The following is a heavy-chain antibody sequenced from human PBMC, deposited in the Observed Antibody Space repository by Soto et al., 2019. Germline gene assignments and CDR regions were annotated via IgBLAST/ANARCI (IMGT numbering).Heavy chain of an antibody. CDR3: AREGNLGRWLQPLDF. V-gene: IGHV4-59*01. Sequence: SETLSLTCTVSGGSISAYSWSWVRQPPGKGLEWIGNIHYNGNTKYNPSLKSRVSMSVDTSKNQFSLRLISVTAADTAKYFCAREGNLGRWLQPLDFWGQGTLVTVSS. CDR1: GGSISAYS. D-gene: IGHD5-12*01. J-gene: IGHJ4*02. CDR2: IHYNGNT.